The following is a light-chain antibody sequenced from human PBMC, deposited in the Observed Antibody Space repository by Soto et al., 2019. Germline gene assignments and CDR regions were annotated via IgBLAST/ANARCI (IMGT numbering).Light chain of an antibody. Sequence: ERVMTQSPATLSVSPGERATLSCRASQSVSSNLAWYKQKPGQDPRLLISGASTRATGIPARFSGSWSGTEFTLTISSVHSEDFAVYYCQHAGTFGPGTKVDI. CDR2: GAS. V-gene: IGKV3-15*01. CDR3: QHAGT. J-gene: IGKJ3*01. CDR1: QSVSSN.